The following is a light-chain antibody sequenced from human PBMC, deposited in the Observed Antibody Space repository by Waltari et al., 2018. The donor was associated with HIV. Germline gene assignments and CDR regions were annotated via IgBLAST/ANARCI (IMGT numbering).Light chain of an antibody. CDR1: QSLLSRNGNNY. CDR2: VGS. Sequence: DVVMTQSPLSLRVTPGEPASISCRSSQSLLSRNGNNYLDWYLPKPGQSPQLLIYVGSNRASGVPDRFSGSGSGTDFTLKISRVEAEDVGVYYCMQALEAPLTFGGGTKVQIK. CDR3: MQALEAPLT. V-gene: IGKV2-28*01. J-gene: IGKJ4*01.